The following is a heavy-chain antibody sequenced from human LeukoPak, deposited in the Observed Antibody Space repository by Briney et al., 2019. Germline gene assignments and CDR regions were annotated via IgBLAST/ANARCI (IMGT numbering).Heavy chain of an antibody. J-gene: IGHJ3*02. D-gene: IGHD3-3*01. CDR1: GYTFTSYG. Sequence: ASVKVSCKASGYTFTSYGISWVRQAPGQGLEWMGWISAYNGNTNYALKLQGRVTMTTDTSTSTAYMELRSLRSDDTAVYYCARDKRITIFGVVISTPDAFDIWGQGTMVTVSS. CDR2: ISAYNGNT. CDR3: ARDKRITIFGVVISTPDAFDI. V-gene: IGHV1-18*01.